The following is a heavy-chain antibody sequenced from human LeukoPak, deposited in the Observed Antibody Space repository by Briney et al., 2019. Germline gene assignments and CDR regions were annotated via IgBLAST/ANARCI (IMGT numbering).Heavy chain of an antibody. CDR1: GGSFSGYY. D-gene: IGHD4-17*01. CDR3: ARRTVPFYWYFDL. V-gene: IGHV4-34*01. CDR2: INHSGST. Sequence: SETLSLTCAVYGGSFSGYYWSWIRQPPGKGLEWIGEINHSGSTNYNPSLKSRVTISVDTSKNQFSLKLSSVTAADTAVYYCARRTVPFYWYFDLWGRGTLVTVSS. J-gene: IGHJ2*01.